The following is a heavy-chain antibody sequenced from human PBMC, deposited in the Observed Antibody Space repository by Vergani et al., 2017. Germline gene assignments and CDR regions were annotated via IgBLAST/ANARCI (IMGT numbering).Heavy chain of an antibody. CDR1: GFTFGDYA. J-gene: IGHJ4*02. CDR3: AKRRGDHFDY. CDR2: ISGSGGST. Sequence: EVQLVESGGGLVQPGRSLRLSCTASGFTFGDYAMSWVRQAPGKGLEWVSAISGSGGSTYYADSVKGRFTISRDKSKNTLYLQMNSLRAEDTAVYYCAKRRGDHFDYWGQGTLVTVSS. D-gene: IGHD2-21*02. V-gene: IGHV3-23*04.